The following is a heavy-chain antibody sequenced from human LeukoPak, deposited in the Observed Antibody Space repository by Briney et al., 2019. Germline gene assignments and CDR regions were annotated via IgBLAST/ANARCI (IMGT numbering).Heavy chain of an antibody. J-gene: IGHJ5*02. CDR2: ISGSGGST. Sequence: GGSLRLSCAASGFTFSTYYMSWVRQAPGKGLEWVSAISGSGGSTYYADSVKGRFTISRDNSKNALYLQMNSLRAEDTAVYYCAKDIAVAGVNWFDPWGQGTLVTVSS. V-gene: IGHV3-23*01. CDR1: GFTFSTYY. D-gene: IGHD6-13*01. CDR3: AKDIAVAGVNWFDP.